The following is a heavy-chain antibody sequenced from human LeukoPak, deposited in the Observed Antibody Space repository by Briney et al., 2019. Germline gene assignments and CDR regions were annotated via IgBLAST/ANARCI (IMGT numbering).Heavy chain of an antibody. D-gene: IGHD6-13*01. CDR2: INHSGGT. CDR3: AVAGIVAEDAFDI. Sequence: SETLSLTCAVYGGSFSGYYWSWFRQPPGKGLEWIGEINHSGGTNYNPSLKSRILISADASKNQFSLKLSSVTAADTDVYYCAVAGIVAEDAFDIWGQGTMVSVSS. V-gene: IGHV4-34*01. J-gene: IGHJ3*02. CDR1: GGSFSGYY.